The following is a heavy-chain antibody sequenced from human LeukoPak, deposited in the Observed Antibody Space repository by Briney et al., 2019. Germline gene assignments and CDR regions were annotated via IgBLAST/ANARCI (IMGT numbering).Heavy chain of an antibody. D-gene: IGHD2-2*01. CDR2: ISYDGSNK. Sequence: GRSLRLSCAASGFTFSSYAMHWVRQAPGKGLEWVAVISYDGSNKYYADPVKGRFTISRDNSKNTLYLQMNSLRAEDTAVYYCARDRGYCSSTSCYSSYYYYGMDVWGQGTTVTVSS. V-gene: IGHV3-30-3*01. CDR1: GFTFSSYA. J-gene: IGHJ6*02. CDR3: ARDRGYCSSTSCYSSYYYYGMDV.